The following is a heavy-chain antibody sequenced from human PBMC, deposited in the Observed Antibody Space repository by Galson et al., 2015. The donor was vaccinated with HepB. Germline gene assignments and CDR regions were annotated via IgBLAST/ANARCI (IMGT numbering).Heavy chain of an antibody. V-gene: IGHV4-61*02. CDR1: GGSITSSNYC. J-gene: IGHJ6*02. Sequence: TLSLTCTVSGGSITSSNYCWTWIRQPAGKGLEWIGRIYSSGITNYHPSLKSRVTISVDTSKKQLSLKRPSVTAADTAVYYCARGVLLWSGPGGLDVWGQGTTVTISS. CDR3: ARGVLLWSGPGGLDV. D-gene: IGHD3-10*01. CDR2: IYSSGIT.